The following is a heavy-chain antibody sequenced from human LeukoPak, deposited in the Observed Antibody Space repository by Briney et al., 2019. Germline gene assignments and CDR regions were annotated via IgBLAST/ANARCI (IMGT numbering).Heavy chain of an antibody. CDR1: GYTFADYY. CDR3: ARDYYDSSGYYYTGNDY. V-gene: IGHV1-2*02. Sequence: ASVKVSCKASGYTFADYYIHWVRQAPGQGLEWVGWMNPNSGDTNYAQKFQGRVTMTRDTSISTAYMELSRLRSDDTAVYYCARDYYDSSGYYYTGNDYWGQGTLVTVSS. CDR2: MNPNSGDT. J-gene: IGHJ4*02. D-gene: IGHD3-22*01.